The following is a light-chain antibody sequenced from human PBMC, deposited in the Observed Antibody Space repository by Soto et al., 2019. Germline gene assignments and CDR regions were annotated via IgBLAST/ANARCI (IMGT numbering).Light chain of an antibody. V-gene: IGKV1-5*01. J-gene: IGKJ1*01. CDR1: QSVSRR. CDR3: QQYSSSRT. CDR2: DAS. Sequence: DIQMTQSPSTLSASVGDRITITCRASQSVSRRLAWYQQKPGKAPKLLIYDASSLESGVPSRFSGRGSGTEFTLTISSLQPDDCAVYYCQQYSSSRTFGQGTKVDIK.